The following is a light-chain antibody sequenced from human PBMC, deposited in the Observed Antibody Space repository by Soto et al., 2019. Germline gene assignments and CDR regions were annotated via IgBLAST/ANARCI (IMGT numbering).Light chain of an antibody. J-gene: IGKJ2*02. CDR3: QQYYDTPPFMRT. CDR2: WAS. CDR1: QSVLSTSNNRNY. Sequence: DIVMTQSPDSLAVSLGERATINCKSSQSVLSTSNNRNYLGWYQLKPGQPPTLLISWASTRESGVPDRFSGSGAGTDFTLTISSMQAEDVAVYHCQQYYDTPPFMRTFGQGTQLQIK. V-gene: IGKV4-1*01.